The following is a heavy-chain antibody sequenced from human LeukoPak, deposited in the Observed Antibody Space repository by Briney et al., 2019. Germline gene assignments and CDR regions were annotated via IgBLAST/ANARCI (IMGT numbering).Heavy chain of an antibody. CDR1: GFTFSSYS. D-gene: IGHD2-2*01. CDR3: ARGGDIVVVPAQPMDV. CDR2: ISSSMSTI. Sequence: PGGCLRLSCAASGFTFSSYSMIWVRQAPGKGLEWVSYISSSMSTIYYADSVKGRCTISRDNAKNSLYLQMNSLRDEDTAVYYCARGGDIVVVPAQPMDVWGQGTTVTVSS. V-gene: IGHV3-48*02. J-gene: IGHJ6*02.